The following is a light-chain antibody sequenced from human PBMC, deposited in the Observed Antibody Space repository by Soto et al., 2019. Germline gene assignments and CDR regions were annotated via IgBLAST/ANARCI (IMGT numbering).Light chain of an antibody. CDR2: AAS. CDR3: QQYGYLVT. V-gene: IGKV1-5*01. J-gene: IGKJ4*01. CDR1: QSISSW. Sequence: DIQMTQSPSSLSASVGDRVTITCRASQSISSWLAWYQQKPGKAPKLLIYAASSLQSGVSSRFSGSGSGTDFTLTITRLEPEDFAMYYCQQYGYLVTFGGGTKVDIK.